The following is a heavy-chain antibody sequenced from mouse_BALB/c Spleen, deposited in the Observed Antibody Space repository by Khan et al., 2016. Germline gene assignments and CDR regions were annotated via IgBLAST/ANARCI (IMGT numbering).Heavy chain of an antibody. CDR2: INPDSSTI. V-gene: IGHV4-1*02. CDR1: GFDFSRYW. J-gene: IGHJ3*01. Sequence: EVQLQESGGGLVQPGGSLKLSCAASGFDFSRYWMSWVRQAPGQGLEWIGEINPDSSTINYTPSLKDKFIISRDNAKNTLYLQMSKVRSEDTALYYCASLHSSGRFAYWGQGTLVTVSA. CDR3: ASLHSSGRFAY.